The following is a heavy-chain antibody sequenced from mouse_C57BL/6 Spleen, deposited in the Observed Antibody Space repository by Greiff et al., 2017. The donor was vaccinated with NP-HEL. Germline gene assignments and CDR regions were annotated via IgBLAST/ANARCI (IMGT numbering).Heavy chain of an antibody. CDR2: ISDGGSYT. J-gene: IGHJ2*01. CDR3: ARAPWEGYFDY. V-gene: IGHV5-4*03. Sequence: EVKVVESGGGLVKPGGSLKLSCAASGFTFSSYAMSWVRQTPEKRLEWVATISDGGSYTYYPDNVKGRFTISRDNAKNNLYLQMSHLKSEDTAMYYCARAPWEGYFDYWGQGTTLTVSS. CDR1: GFTFSSYA. D-gene: IGHD4-1*01.